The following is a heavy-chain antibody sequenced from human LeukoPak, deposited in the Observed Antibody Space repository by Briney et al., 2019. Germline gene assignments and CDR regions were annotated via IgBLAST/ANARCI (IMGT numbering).Heavy chain of an antibody. D-gene: IGHD1-14*01. Sequence: ASVKVSCKASGGTFSSYAISWVRQAPGQGLEWMGGIIPIFGTANYAQKFQGRVTMTEDTSTDTAYMELSSLRSEDTAVYYCATESEKPQIYYYYGMDVWGQGTTVTVSS. CDR1: GGTFSSYA. J-gene: IGHJ6*02. V-gene: IGHV1-69*06. CDR2: IIPIFGTA. CDR3: ATESEKPQIYYYYGMDV.